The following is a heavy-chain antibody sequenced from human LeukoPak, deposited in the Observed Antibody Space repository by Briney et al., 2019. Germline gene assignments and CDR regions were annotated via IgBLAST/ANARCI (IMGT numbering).Heavy chain of an antibody. V-gene: IGHV3-30-3*01. D-gene: IGHD5-24*01. J-gene: IGHJ4*02. Sequence: GRSLRLSCAASGFTFSSYAMHWVRQAPGKGLEWVAIISYDGSNKYYADSVKGRFTISRDNSKNTLYLQMNSLSAEDTAVYYCARGIVGRDGYNLGFDYWGQGTLVTVSS. CDR2: ISYDGSNK. CDR1: GFTFSSYA. CDR3: ARGIVGRDGYNLGFDY.